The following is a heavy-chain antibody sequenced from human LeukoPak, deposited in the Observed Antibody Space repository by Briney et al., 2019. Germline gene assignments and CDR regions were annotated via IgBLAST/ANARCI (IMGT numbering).Heavy chain of an antibody. J-gene: IGHJ4*02. CDR3: AKDLQWGSSSGWYGYFDY. V-gene: IGHV3-23*01. CDR2: ISGSGGST. CDR1: GFTFSSYA. Sequence: GGSLRLSCAASGFTFSSYAMSWVRQAPGKGLEWVSAISGSGGSTYYADSVKGRFTISRDNSKNTLYLQMNSLRAEDTAVYYCAKDLQWGSSSGWYGYFDYWGQGTLVTVSS. D-gene: IGHD6-19*01.